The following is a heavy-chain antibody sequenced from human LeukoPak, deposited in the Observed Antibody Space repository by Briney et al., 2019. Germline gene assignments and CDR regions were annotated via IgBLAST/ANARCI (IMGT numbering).Heavy chain of an antibody. CDR3: ARGVRRWGYYYYVDV. D-gene: IGHD3-16*01. J-gene: IGHJ6*03. CDR2: IYYSGST. Sequence: SETLSLTCTVSGYSISSGFYWGWIRQPPGKGLEWIGYIYYSGSTNYNPSLKSRVTISVDTSKNQFSLKLSSVTAADTAVYYCARGVRRWGYYYYVDVWGKGTTVTVSS. V-gene: IGHV4-61*05. CDR1: GYSISSGFY.